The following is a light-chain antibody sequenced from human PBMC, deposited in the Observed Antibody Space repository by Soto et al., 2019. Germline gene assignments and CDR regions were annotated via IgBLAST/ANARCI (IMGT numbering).Light chain of an antibody. CDR3: SSSTSGTTPVV. CDR1: SSDIGIYNY. CDR2: DVS. Sequence: QSALTQPASVSGSPGQSITISCTGTSSDIGIYNYVSWYQQHPGKAPKLMIYDVSNRPSGVSNRFSGSKSGNTASLTISGLQAGDEADYYCSSSTSGTTPVVFGGGTKVTVL. J-gene: IGLJ3*02. V-gene: IGLV2-14*01.